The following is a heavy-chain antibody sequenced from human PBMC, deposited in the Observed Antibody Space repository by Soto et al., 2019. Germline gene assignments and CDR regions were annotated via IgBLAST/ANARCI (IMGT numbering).Heavy chain of an antibody. Sequence: VASVKVSCKASGYTFTGYYIHWVRQAPGQGLEWMGWTNPSNGGTNYAQKFQGRVTMTRDTSLSIAYMELTTLRSDDTAVFYCAREVGGGRQYYFDSWGLGTLVTVSS. V-gene: IGHV1-2*02. CDR3: AREVGGGRQYYFDS. CDR2: TNPSNGGT. J-gene: IGHJ4*02. D-gene: IGHD3-16*01. CDR1: GYTFTGYY.